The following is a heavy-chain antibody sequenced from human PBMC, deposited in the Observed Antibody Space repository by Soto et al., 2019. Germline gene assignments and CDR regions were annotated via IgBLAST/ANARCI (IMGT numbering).Heavy chain of an antibody. D-gene: IGHD2-2*01. Sequence: GQSLRLSCTGSGFTFTSHGMNLFRQAPGKGMEWVSHITSGSSSKYYADSVKGRFTISRDNAKKSVYLQMNSLRDEDTAVYYCVRDLGCFSTSCHAHFDFWGQGTLVIVS. J-gene: IGHJ4*02. CDR2: ITSGSSSK. V-gene: IGHV3-48*02. CDR3: VRDLGCFSTSCHAHFDF. CDR1: GFTFTSHG.